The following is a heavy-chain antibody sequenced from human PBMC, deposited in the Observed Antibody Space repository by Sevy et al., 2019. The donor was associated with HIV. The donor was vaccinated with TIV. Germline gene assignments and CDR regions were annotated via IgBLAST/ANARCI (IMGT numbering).Heavy chain of an antibody. D-gene: IGHD1-26*01. V-gene: IGHV3-15*01. CDR1: GFTFNKAW. Sequence: GGSLRLSCVASGFTFNKAWMSWVRQAPGKGLEWVGRIKSKTDGATRDLAAPVKGRIIISRDDSKNTLYLQFSNLKIEDTGDYFFGAGLGASDFDFWGQGTLVTVSS. CDR3: GAGLGASDFDF. CDR2: IKSKTDGATR. J-gene: IGHJ4*02.